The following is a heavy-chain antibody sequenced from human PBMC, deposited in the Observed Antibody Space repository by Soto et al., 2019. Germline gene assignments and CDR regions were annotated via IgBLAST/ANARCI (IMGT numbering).Heavy chain of an antibody. D-gene: IGHD2-2*01. CDR2: FYPEYGVT. V-gene: IGHV1-24*01. CDR3: ATVVVVPAATLTHNWFDP. CDR1: GYTLTELS. Sequence: ASVKFSCNVSGYTLTELSMHWVRHAPVTWLEWMGGFYPEYGVTIYAQKFQGRVTMTEDTSTDTAYMELSRLRFEDTAVYYCATVVVVPAATLTHNWFDPWGQGTLVTVSS. J-gene: IGHJ5*02.